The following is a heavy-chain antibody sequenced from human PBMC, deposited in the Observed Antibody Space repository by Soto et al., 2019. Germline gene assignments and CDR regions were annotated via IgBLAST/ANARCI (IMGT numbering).Heavy chain of an antibody. CDR2: ISGSSSTI. D-gene: IGHD3-22*01. Sequence: GGSLRLSCAASEFTFSIYRMNWVRQAPGKGLEWVSYISGSSSTIYYADSVKGRFTISRDNAKNSLYLQMNSLRDEDTAVYYCARDPYYYDSCGYSIFDYWGQGTLVSVSS. CDR3: ARDPYYYDSCGYSIFDY. J-gene: IGHJ4*02. CDR1: EFTFSIYR. V-gene: IGHV3-48*02.